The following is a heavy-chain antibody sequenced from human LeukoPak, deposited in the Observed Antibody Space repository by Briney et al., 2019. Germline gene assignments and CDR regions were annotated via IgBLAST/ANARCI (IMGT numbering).Heavy chain of an antibody. CDR2: INHSGST. Sequence: SETLSLTCAVYGGSFSGYYWSWIRQPPGKGLEWIGEINHSGSTNYNPSLKNRVTISVDTSKNQFSLKLSSVTAADTAVYYCARAGWSHTGDIYFDYWGQGTLVTVSS. D-gene: IGHD6-19*01. CDR3: ARAGWSHTGDIYFDY. CDR1: GGSFSGYY. V-gene: IGHV4-34*01. J-gene: IGHJ4*02.